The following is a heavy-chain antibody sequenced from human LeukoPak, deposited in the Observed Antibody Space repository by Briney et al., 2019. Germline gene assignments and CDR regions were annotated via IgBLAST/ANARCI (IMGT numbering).Heavy chain of an antibody. D-gene: IGHD6-19*01. CDR1: GYTFTGYY. J-gene: IGHJ4*02. Sequence: GASVNVSCKASGYTFTGYYMHWVRQAPGQGLEWMGWINPNSGGTNYAQKFQGRVTMTRDTSISNAYMELSRLITDHTAVYSCAKEYSGNGVDGNIPDFDYWGQGTLVTVSS. V-gene: IGHV1-2*02. CDR2: INPNSGGT. CDR3: AKEYSGNGVDGNIPDFDY.